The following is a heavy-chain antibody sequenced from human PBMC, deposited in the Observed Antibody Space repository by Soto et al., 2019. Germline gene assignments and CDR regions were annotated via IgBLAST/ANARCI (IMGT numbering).Heavy chain of an antibody. CDR1: GYTFTTLA. Sequence: QVQLVQSGAEVRRSGASVKVSCKASGYTFTTLAIHSVRQAPGQGLEWMGYIRAGNGYTKYSQNFPRRVTITRDTLASTAYMELSSLRSDDTAVYFCASQYCGDFCSAARWGQGTLITVSS. D-gene: IGHD2-21*01. CDR2: IRAGNGYT. J-gene: IGHJ4*02. CDR3: ASQYCGDFCSAAR. V-gene: IGHV1-3*01.